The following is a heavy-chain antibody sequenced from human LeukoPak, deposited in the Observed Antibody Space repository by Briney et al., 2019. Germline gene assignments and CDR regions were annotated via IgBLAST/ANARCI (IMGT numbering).Heavy chain of an antibody. J-gene: IGHJ6*02. CDR3: ARVERRGVAGTLYPYYYYYGMDV. D-gene: IGHD6-19*01. Sequence: ASVKVSCKASGGTFSSYAISWVRQAPGQGLEWMGGIIPIFGTANYAQKFQGRVTITADESTSTAYMELSSLRSEDTAVYYCARVERRGVAGTLYPYYYYYGMDVWGQGTTVTVSS. V-gene: IGHV1-69*13. CDR1: GGTFSSYA. CDR2: IIPIFGTA.